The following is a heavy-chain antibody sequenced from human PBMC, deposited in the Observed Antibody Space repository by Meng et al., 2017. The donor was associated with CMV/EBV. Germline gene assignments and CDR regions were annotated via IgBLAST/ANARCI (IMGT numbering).Heavy chain of an antibody. D-gene: IGHD5-24*01. Sequence: SVKVSCKASGGTFTSYAISWVRQAPGKGLEWVGGIIPIFGTANYAQKFQGRVTITTDESTSTAYMELSSLRSEHTAVYYCAREIRRLLQLYYYYYGMDVWGQGTTVTVSS. CDR3: AREIRRLLQLYYYYYGMDV. V-gene: IGHV1-69*05. J-gene: IGHJ6*02. CDR2: IIPIFGTA. CDR1: GGTFTSYA.